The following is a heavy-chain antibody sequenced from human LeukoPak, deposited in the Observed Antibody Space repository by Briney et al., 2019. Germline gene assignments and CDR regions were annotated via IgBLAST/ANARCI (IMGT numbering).Heavy chain of an antibody. CDR3: ACVDTAMVTVAFDI. CDR1: GYTFTRYG. J-gene: IGHJ3*02. CDR2: IIPIFGTA. V-gene: IGHV1-69*06. D-gene: IGHD5-18*01. Sequence: SVKVSSTASGYTFTRYGISWVRQAPGQGLEWMGGIIPIFGTANYVQKFQGRVTITADKSTSTAYMELSSLRSEDTAVYYCACVDTAMVTVAFDIWGQGTMVTVSS.